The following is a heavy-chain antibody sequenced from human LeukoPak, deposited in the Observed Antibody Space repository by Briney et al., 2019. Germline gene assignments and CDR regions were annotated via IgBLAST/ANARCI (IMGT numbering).Heavy chain of an antibody. CDR2: IYYSGNT. Sequence: PSETLSLTCSVSGGSISSSSYFWGWIRQPPGKGLEWIGSIYYSGNTYYNPSLKSRVTISLDTSKNQLSLKLSSVTAADTAVYYCARGWPTVVIYMDVWGKGTTVAVSS. J-gene: IGHJ6*03. D-gene: IGHD4-23*01. CDR1: GGSISSSSYF. CDR3: ARGWPTVVIYMDV. V-gene: IGHV4-39*07.